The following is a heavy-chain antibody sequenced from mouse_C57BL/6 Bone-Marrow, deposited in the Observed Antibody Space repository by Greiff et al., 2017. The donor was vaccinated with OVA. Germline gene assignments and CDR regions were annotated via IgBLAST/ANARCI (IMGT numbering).Heavy chain of an antibody. CDR3: ARHEVGYYASYFAY. V-gene: IGHV1-82*01. D-gene: IGHD2-3*01. J-gene: IGHJ2*01. CDR1: GYAFSSSW. Sequence: VQLQQSGPELVKPGASVKISCKASGYAFSSSWMNWVKQRPGKGLEWIGRIYPGDGDTNYNGKFKGKATLTADKSSRTAYMQLSSLTSEDSAVYFFARHEVGYYASYFAYGGQGTTLIVSS. CDR2: IYPGDGDT.